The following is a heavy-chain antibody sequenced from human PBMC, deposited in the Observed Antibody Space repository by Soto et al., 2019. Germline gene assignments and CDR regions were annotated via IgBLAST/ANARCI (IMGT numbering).Heavy chain of an antibody. CDR1: GYSFTSYW. V-gene: IGHV5-51*01. CDR2: IYPGDSDT. CDR3: VRSDSSGWYIFDY. D-gene: IGHD6-19*01. Sequence: GESLKISCQGSGYSFTSYWIGWVRQMPGTGLEWMGIIYPGDSDTRYGPSFQGQVTMSADKSISTAYLQWNSLKASDTAMYYCVRSDSSGWYIFDYWGQGALVTVSS. J-gene: IGHJ4*02.